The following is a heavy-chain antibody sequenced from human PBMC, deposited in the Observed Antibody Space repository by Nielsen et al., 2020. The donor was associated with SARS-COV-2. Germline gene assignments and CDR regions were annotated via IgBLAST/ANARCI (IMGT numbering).Heavy chain of an antibody. Sequence: SLKISCAASGFTFSSYAMSWVRQAPGKGLEWVSGISWNSGSIGYADSVKGRFTISRDNAKNSLYLQMNSLRAEDTALYYCAKDYDSSGYYDYWGQGTLVTVSS. V-gene: IGHV3-9*01. CDR1: GFTFSSYA. J-gene: IGHJ4*02. CDR2: ISWNSGSI. D-gene: IGHD3-22*01. CDR3: AKDYDSSGYYDY.